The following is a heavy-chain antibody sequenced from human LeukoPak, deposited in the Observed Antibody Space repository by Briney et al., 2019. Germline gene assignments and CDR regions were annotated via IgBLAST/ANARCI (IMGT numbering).Heavy chain of an antibody. D-gene: IGHD6-13*01. CDR3: ARDSSSSWASFDI. Sequence: GGSLRLSCAASGFTFSGYWMSWVRQAPGKGLEWVANIKQDGSEKYYVDSVKGRFTISRDNAKNSLYLQMNSLRAEDTAVYYCARDSSSSWASFDIWGQGTMVTVSS. V-gene: IGHV3-7*01. J-gene: IGHJ3*02. CDR2: IKQDGSEK. CDR1: GFTFSGYW.